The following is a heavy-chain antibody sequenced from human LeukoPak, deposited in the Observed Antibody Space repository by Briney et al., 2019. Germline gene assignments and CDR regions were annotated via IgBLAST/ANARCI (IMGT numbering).Heavy chain of an antibody. J-gene: IGHJ5*02. D-gene: IGHD1-26*01. CDR3: ARSYSGSYQGWFDP. V-gene: IGHV3-66*01. CDR1: GFTVSSNY. CDR2: IYSGGST. Sequence: GGSLRLSCAASGFTVSSNYMSWVRQAPGKGLEWVSVIYSGGSTYYADSVKGRFTISRDNSKNTLYLQMYSLRAEDTAVYYCARSYSGSYQGWFDPWGQGTLVTVSS.